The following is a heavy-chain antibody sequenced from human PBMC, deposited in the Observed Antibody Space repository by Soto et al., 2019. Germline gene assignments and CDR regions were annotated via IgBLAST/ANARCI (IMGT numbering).Heavy chain of an antibody. V-gene: IGHV1-2*02. CDR3: ARERQVAPGPPRNFLDV. CDR1: GYTFTGHY. D-gene: IGHD1-7*01. CDR2: IGPESGAT. Sequence: ASVKVSCKASGYTFTGHYIHWVRQAPEQGPEWMGEIGPESGATRYAQRFQGRVTMTRDMSITTVYMELNNLSPDDTAVYFCARERQVAPGPPRNFLDVWGQGIQVTVSS. J-gene: IGHJ4*02.